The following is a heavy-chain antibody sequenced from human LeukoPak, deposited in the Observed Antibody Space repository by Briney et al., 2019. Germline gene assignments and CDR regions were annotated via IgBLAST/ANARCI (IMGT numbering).Heavy chain of an antibody. CDR3: VKDSPIERFQH. CDR2: ISASGGTT. Sequence: GGSLRLSCAASGLTFSNHAMTWVRQAPGKGLEWVSVISASGGTTYYADSVKGRFTISRDNSKNSLYLQMNGLRTQDTALYYCVKDSPIERFQHWGQGTLVTVSS. J-gene: IGHJ1*01. CDR1: GLTFSNHA. V-gene: IGHV3-43*02. D-gene: IGHD2/OR15-2a*01.